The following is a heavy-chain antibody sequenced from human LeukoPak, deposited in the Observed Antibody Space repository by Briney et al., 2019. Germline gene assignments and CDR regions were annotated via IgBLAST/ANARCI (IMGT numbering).Heavy chain of an antibody. J-gene: IGHJ4*02. CDR2: IYIGGTT. CDR1: GFTVSSNY. CDR3: AKDRSCTNNICHGDFDY. Sequence: GGSLRLSCAASGFTVSSNYMSWVRQAPGKGLEWVSVIYIGGTTYYADSVKGRFTISRDNSKNTLYLQMNSLRAEDTAVYYCAKDRSCTNNICHGDFDYGGQGTLVAVSS. D-gene: IGHD2-8*01. V-gene: IGHV3-53*01.